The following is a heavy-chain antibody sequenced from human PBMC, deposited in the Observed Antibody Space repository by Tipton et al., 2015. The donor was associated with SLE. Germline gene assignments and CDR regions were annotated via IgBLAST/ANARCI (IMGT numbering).Heavy chain of an antibody. V-gene: IGHV4-59*01. CDR3: ARVKSLIPYYYYYYMDV. D-gene: IGHD2-2*01. CDR2: IYYSGST. J-gene: IGHJ6*03. CDR1: GGSISSYY. Sequence: TLSLTCTVSGGSISSYYWSWIRQPPGKGLEWIGYIYYSGSTNYNPSLKSRVTISVDTSKNQFSLKLSSVTAADTAVYYCARVKSLIPYYYYYYMDVWGKGTTVTVSS.